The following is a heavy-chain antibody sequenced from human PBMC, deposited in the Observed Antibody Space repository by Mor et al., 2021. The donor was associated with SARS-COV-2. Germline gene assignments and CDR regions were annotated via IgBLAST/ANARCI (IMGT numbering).Heavy chain of an antibody. Sequence: WLAVIWYDGSNKYYADSVKGRFTISRDNSKNTLYLQMNSLRAEDTAVYYCARDTYYYDSSGYYRYFDYWGQGTLV. J-gene: IGHJ4*02. V-gene: IGHV3-33*01. CDR3: ARDTYYYDSSGYYRYFDY. CDR2: IWYDGSNK. D-gene: IGHD3-22*01.